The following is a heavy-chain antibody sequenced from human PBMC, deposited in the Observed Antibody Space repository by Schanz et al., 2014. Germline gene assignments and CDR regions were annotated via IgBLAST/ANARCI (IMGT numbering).Heavy chain of an antibody. CDR1: GFSVGNKY. CDR2: VSRSTPDI. J-gene: IGHJ4*02. CDR3: VRDSFFAFDY. Sequence: DVPLLESGGGLAQPGGSLRLSCAASGFSVGNKYMNWVRQAPGKGLEWVSYVSRSTPDIYYADSVKGRFTMSRDNAKNSVFLQMNSLRAEDTAVYYCVRDSFFAFDYWGQGTLLTVSS. D-gene: IGHD3-3*01. V-gene: IGHV3-48*01.